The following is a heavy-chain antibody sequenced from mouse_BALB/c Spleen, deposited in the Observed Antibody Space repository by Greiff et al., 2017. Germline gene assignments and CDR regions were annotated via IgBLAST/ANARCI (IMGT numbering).Heavy chain of an antibody. J-gene: IGHJ3*01. Sequence: VQLVESGPGLVAPSQSLSITCTVSGFSLTGYGVNWVRQPPGKGLEWLGMIWGDGSTDYNSALKSRLSISKDNSKSQVFLKMNSLQTDDTARYYCARDGYDGYSLFAYWGQGTLVTVSA. CDR1: GFSLTGYG. V-gene: IGHV2-6-7*01. CDR3: ARDGYDGYSLFAY. CDR2: IWGDGST. D-gene: IGHD2-3*01.